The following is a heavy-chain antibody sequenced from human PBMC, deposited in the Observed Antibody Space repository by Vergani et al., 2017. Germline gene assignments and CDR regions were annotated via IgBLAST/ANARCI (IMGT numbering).Heavy chain of an antibody. J-gene: IGHJ6*02. V-gene: IGHV3-33*01. Sequence: QVQLVESGGGVVQPGRSLRLSCAASGFTFNQYGMHWVRQAPGKGLEWVAVTWYDGNNKQYADSVKGRFTISRDNSKNTLYLQMNSLRAEDTAVYYCARVGYCSGGSCDYYYYYGMDVWGQGTTVTVSS. D-gene: IGHD2-15*01. CDR2: TWYDGNNK. CDR1: GFTFNQYG. CDR3: ARVGYCSGGSCDYYYYYGMDV.